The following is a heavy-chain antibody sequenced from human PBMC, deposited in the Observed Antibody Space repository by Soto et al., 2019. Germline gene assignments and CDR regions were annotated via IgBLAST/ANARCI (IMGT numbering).Heavy chain of an antibody. CDR3: AKGHDYYDSSYFDY. J-gene: IGHJ4*02. CDR1: GFTFSSYA. V-gene: IGHV3-23*01. Sequence: GGSLRLSCAASGFTFSSYAMNWVRQAPGKGLEWVSTISGSGGSTYYADSVKGRFTISRDNSKNTLYLQMNSPRAEDTAVYYCAKGHDYYDSSYFDYWGQGTLVTVSS. CDR2: ISGSGGST. D-gene: IGHD3-22*01.